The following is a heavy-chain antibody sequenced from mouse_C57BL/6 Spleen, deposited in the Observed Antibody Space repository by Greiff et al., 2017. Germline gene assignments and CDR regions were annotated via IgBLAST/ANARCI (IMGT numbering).Heavy chain of an antibody. J-gene: IGHJ4*01. D-gene: IGHD2-1*01. CDR3: AKRSHYGNFSYYYAMDY. CDR1: GFSLTSFG. CDR2: IWRGGST. V-gene: IGHV2-5*01. Sequence: VQRVESGPGLVQPSQSLSITCTVSGFSLTSFGVHWVRQSPGKGLEWLGVIWRGGSTDYNAAFMSRLSITKDNSKSQVFFKMNSLQADDTAIYYCAKRSHYGNFSYYYAMDYWGQGTSVTVSS.